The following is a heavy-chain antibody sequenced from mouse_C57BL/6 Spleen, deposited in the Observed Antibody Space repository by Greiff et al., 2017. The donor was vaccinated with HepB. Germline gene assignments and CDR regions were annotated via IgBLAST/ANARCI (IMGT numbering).Heavy chain of an antibody. J-gene: IGHJ4*01. V-gene: IGHV8-8*01. Sequence: QVTLKESGPGILQPSQTLSLTCSFSGFSLSTFGMGVGWIRQPSGKGLEWLAHIWWDDDKYYNPALKSRLTISKDTSKNQVFLKIANVDTADTATYYCARIIYYYGSSFYYAMDYWGQGTSVTVSS. CDR1: GFSLSTFGMG. CDR2: IWWDDDK. CDR3: ARIIYYYGSSFYYAMDY. D-gene: IGHD1-1*01.